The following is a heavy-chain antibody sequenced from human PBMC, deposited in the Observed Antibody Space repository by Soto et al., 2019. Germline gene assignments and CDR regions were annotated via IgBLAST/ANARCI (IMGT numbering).Heavy chain of an antibody. V-gene: IGHV5-51*01. CDR3: ARRMGASSSWLRRWAFDI. Sequence: GESLKISCKGSGYSFTSYWIGWVRQMPGKGLEWMGIIYPGDSDTRYSPSFQGQVTISADKSISTAYLQWSSLKASDTAMYYCARRMGASSSWLRRWAFDIWGQGTMVTVSS. J-gene: IGHJ3*02. D-gene: IGHD6-13*01. CDR1: GYSFTSYW. CDR2: IYPGDSDT.